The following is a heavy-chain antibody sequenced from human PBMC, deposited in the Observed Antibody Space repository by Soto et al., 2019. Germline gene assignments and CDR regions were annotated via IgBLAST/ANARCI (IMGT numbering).Heavy chain of an antibody. V-gene: IGHV4-39*01. CDR1: GGSISSINYY. D-gene: IGHD3-10*01. J-gene: IGHJ6*02. CDR3: ARHGGSGSYEPYYYGLDV. CDR2: ISYSGST. Sequence: PSETLSLTCTVSGGSISSINYYWGWIRQPPGKGLEWIATISYSGSTYSNPSLKSRVTISGDTSKNHFSLRLNSVTAADTAVYYCARHGGSGSYEPYYYGLDVWGQGTTVTVSS.